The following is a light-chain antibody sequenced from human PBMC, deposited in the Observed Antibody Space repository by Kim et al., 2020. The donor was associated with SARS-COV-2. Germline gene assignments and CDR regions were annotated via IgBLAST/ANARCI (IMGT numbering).Light chain of an antibody. J-gene: IGLJ2*01. V-gene: IGLV3-1*01. Sequence: SYELTQPPSVSVSPGQTVSITCSGDKLEDKFTYWYQQKPGQSPVLVIYEDNKRPSGIPDRFSASNSGNTATLTISGTQAVDEADYYCQAWGTRTVVFGGGTKVTVL. CDR1: KLEDKF. CDR3: QAWGTRTVV. CDR2: EDN.